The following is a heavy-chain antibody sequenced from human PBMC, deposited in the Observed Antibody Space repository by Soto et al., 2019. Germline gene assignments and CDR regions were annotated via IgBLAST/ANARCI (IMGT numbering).Heavy chain of an antibody. Sequence: EVQLVESGGGLIQPGGSLRLSCVASGFTFSSYDMHWVRQATGKGLEWVSKVGTGADTYYSGSVKGRFTISREDDKNSLYLQMNGLRAGDTAVYYCARAGANFFYAMDVWGQGTTVIVSS. CDR3: ARAGANFFYAMDV. CDR2: VGTGADT. D-gene: IGHD7-27*01. J-gene: IGHJ6*02. V-gene: IGHV3-13*01. CDR1: GFTFSSYD.